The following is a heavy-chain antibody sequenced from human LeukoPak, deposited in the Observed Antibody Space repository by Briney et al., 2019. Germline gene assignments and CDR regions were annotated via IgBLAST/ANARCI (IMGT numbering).Heavy chain of an antibody. CDR1: GYSISNNDW. V-gene: IGHV4-28*03. D-gene: IGHD3-3*01. CDR3: ARGPEAFGVLKGAFDI. J-gene: IGHJ3*02. Sequence: SETLSLTCAGSGYSISNNDWWGWIRQPPGKGLEWIGYIYHSGDTYYNPSLKSRVTISVDTSENQLSLKLRSVTAADTAVYYCARGPEAFGVLKGAFDIWGQGTVVTVSS. CDR2: IYHSGDT.